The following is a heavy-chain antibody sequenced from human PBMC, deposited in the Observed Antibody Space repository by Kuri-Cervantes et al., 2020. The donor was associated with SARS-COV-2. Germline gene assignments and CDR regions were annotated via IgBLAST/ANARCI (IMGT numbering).Heavy chain of an antibody. D-gene: IGHD2-2*01. J-gene: IGHJ5*02. CDR2: ISYDGYNK. CDR3: AVPVVPAAIFENWFDP. CDR1: GFTFSSYS. Sequence: GGSLRRSCAASGFTFSSYSMNWVRQAPGKGLEWVAVISYDGYNKYYADSVKGRFTIARDNSKNTIYLQMNNLRPEDTAVYYCAVPVVPAAIFENWFDPRGQGTLVTVSS. V-gene: IGHV3-30*03.